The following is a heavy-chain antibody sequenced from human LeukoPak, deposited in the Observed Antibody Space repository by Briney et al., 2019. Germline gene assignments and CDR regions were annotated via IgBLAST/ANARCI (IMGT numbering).Heavy chain of an antibody. J-gene: IGHJ6*03. CDR1: GGSISSYY. CDR2: IYYSGST. CDR3: ARDPSQLRGAGYYYYYMDV. D-gene: IGHD3-10*01. Sequence: PPETLSLTCTVSGGSISSYYWSWIRQPPGKGLQWIGYIYYSGSTNYNPSLKSRVTISVDTSKNQFSLKLSSVTAADTAVYYCARDPSQLRGAGYYYYYMDVWGKGTTVTVSS. V-gene: IGHV4-59*01.